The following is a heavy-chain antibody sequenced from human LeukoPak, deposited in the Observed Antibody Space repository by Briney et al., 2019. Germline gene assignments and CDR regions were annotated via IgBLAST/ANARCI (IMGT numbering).Heavy chain of an antibody. CDR1: GFTFSNYG. CDR2: IWYDGSNK. CDR3: AKDRYTSGWYYFDY. Sequence: GGSLRLSCAASGFTFSNYGMHWVRQAPGKGLEWVAEIWYDGSNKNYADSVKGRFTISRDNSKNTLSLQMNSLRVEDTAVYYCAKDRYTSGWYYFDYWGQGTLVRVSS. V-gene: IGHV3-33*06. D-gene: IGHD6-19*01. J-gene: IGHJ4*02.